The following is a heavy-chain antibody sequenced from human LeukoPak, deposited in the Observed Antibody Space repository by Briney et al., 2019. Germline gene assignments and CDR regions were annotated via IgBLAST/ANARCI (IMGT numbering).Heavy chain of an antibody. D-gene: IGHD1-26*01. CDR1: GFTFSSYT. CDR3: ARDISDDY. CDR2: ISSSSTYM. V-gene: IGHV3-21*01. J-gene: IGHJ4*02. Sequence: GESLTLSCAASGFTFSSYTMNWVRQAPGRGLEWVSCISSSSTYMLYADSAKGRFTISRDNAKNSLYLQMNSLRAEETAVYYSARDISDDYWGQGTLVIVSS.